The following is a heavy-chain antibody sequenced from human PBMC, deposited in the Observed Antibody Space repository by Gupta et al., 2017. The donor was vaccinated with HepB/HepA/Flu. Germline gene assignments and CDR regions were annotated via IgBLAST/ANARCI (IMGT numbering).Heavy chain of an antibody. CDR2: FDPEDGET. CDR3: ATTSIVGATFYYYYGMDV. CDR1: GYTLTELS. Sequence: QVQLVQSGAEVKKPGASVKVSCKVSGYTLTELSMHWVRQAPGKGLEWMGGFDPEDGETIYAQKFQGRVTMTEDTSTDTAYMELSSLRSEDTAVYYCATTSIVGATFYYYYGMDVWGQGTTVTVSS. D-gene: IGHD1-26*01. J-gene: IGHJ6*02. V-gene: IGHV1-24*01.